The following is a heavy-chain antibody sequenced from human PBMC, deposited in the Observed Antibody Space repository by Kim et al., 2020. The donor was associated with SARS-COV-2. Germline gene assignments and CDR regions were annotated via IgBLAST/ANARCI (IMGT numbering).Heavy chain of an antibody. Sequence: SETLSLTCTVSGGSISSYYWSWIRQPPGKGLEWIGYIYYSGSTNYNPSLKSRVTISVDTSKNQFSLKLSSVTAADTAVYYCARQAQLPARYYYYMDVWGKGTTVTVSS. CDR2: IYYSGST. D-gene: IGHD6-6*01. J-gene: IGHJ6*03. CDR1: GGSISSYY. V-gene: IGHV4-59*08. CDR3: ARQAQLPARYYYYMDV.